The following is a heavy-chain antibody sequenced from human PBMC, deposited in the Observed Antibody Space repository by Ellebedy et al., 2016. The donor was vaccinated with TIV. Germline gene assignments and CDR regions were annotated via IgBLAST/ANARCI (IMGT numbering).Heavy chain of an antibody. CDR1: GFSVSSND. V-gene: IGHV3-66*01. CDR2: FYPGGRT. CDR3: ARDSRANIGSL. J-gene: IGHJ4*02. Sequence: ESLKISCAASGFSVSSNDMRWVRQAPGKGAEWVSIFYPGGRTFYADSVRGRFTISRDNSKNTLHLEMNSLRVEDTATYFCARDSRANIGSLWGQGTLVTVSS. D-gene: IGHD1-26*01.